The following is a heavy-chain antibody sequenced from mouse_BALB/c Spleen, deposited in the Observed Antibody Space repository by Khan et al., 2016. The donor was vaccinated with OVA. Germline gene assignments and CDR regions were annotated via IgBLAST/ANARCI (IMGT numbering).Heavy chain of an antibody. V-gene: IGHV3-2*02. CDR1: SYSITSDYA. CDR3: ARVYGGNFDY. D-gene: IGHD1-1*01. CDR2: ISYSGNT. Sequence: EVQLQESGPGLVKPSQSLSLTCTVTSYSITSDYAWNWLRQFPGNKLEWMGFISYSGNTNYHPSLKSRISITRDTTKNQFFLQLNSVTIEDTATYYCARVYGGNFDYWGQGTTLTVP. J-gene: IGHJ2*01.